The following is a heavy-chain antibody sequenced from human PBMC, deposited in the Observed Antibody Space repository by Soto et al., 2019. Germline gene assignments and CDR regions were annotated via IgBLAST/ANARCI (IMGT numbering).Heavy chain of an antibody. J-gene: IGHJ4*02. V-gene: IGHV3-30*03. CDR2: ILNDGSTK. CDR1: GFTFSTYV. CDR3: GPGDSGGYYFDY. Sequence: QVQLVESGGGVVQPGRSLRLSCAASGFTFSTYVMHWVRQAPGKGLEWVAAILNDGSTKYYADSVKGRFTISRDNFKNTLYLHMSSLRREDRAVYYCGPGDSGGYYFDYWGQGTVVIVSS. D-gene: IGHD3-22*01.